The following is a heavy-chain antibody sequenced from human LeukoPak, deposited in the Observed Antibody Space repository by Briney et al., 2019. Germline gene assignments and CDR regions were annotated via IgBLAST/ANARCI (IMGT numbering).Heavy chain of an antibody. D-gene: IGHD3-10*01. CDR1: GGSISSYY. J-gene: IGHJ5*02. CDR3: ARWFGELSLFDP. V-gene: IGHV4-59*01. CDR2: IYYSGST. Sequence: SETLSLTCTVSGGSISSYYWSWIRQPPGKGLEWIGYIYYSGSTNYNLSLKSRVTISVDTSKNQFSLKLSSVTAADTAVYYCARWFGELSLFDPWGQGTLVTVSS.